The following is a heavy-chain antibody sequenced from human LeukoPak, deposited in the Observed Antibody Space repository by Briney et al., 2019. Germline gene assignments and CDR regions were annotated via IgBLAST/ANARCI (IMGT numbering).Heavy chain of an antibody. CDR3: VRHDSYIPY. Sequence: GGSLRLSCAASGSTVSSNYMSWVRQAPGKGLEWVSVIYSGGSTYYADSVKGRFTISRDNSKNTVHLQMNNLRVDDTAVYFCVRHDSYIPYWGQGTLVTVSS. J-gene: IGHJ4*02. V-gene: IGHV3-53*01. D-gene: IGHD5-18*01. CDR1: GSTVSSNY. CDR2: IYSGGST.